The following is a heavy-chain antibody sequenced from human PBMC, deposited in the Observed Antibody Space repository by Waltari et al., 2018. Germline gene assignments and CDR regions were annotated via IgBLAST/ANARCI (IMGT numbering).Heavy chain of an antibody. CDR3: ARDGIAAAWGDFDY. CDR1: GFTFSSYR. D-gene: IGHD6-13*01. J-gene: IGHJ4*02. V-gene: IGHV3-74*01. Sequence: EVQLVESGGGLVQPGGSLRLSWSASGFTFSSYRMHWVRQAPGKGPVWVSRIDSGGSSTSYADPVKGRFTISRDNTKNTLYLQMNSLRAEDTAVYYCARDGIAAAWGDFDYWGQGTLVTVSS. CDR2: IDSGGSST.